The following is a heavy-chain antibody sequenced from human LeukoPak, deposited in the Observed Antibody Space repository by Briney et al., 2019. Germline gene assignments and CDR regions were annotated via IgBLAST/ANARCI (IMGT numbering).Heavy chain of an antibody. Sequence: GGSLRLSCAASGFTFSNYAMHWVRQAPGKGLEYVSAISDNGGNTYYADPVKGRVIISRDNSRNTLYLQMGSLRPEDTAVYYCARGWYDDFWGQGTLVTVSS. D-gene: IGHD6-13*01. CDR3: ARGWYDDF. CDR1: GFTFSNYA. V-gene: IGHV3-64*02. CDR2: ISDNGGNT. J-gene: IGHJ4*02.